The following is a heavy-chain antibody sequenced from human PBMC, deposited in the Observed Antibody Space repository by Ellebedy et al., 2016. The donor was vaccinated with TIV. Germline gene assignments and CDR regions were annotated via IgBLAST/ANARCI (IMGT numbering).Heavy chain of an antibody. CDR3: ARGARSGYCSGGSCFPFDY. V-gene: IGHV3-53*01. J-gene: IGHJ4*02. CDR2: IYDGDST. D-gene: IGHD2-15*01. Sequence: GESLKISXAASGFTVSSNYMSWIRQAPGKGLEWVSVIYDGDSTYYADSVKGRFTISRDNSKNTVFLHMNSLRAEDTAVYYCARGARSGYCSGGSCFPFDYWGQGTLVTVSS. CDR1: GFTVSSNY.